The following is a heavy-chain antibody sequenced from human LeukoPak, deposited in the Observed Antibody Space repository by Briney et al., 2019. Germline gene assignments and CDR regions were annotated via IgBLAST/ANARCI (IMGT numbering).Heavy chain of an antibody. J-gene: IGHJ4*02. CDR3: ARSSGSNIGY. D-gene: IGHD3-22*01. CDR2: IYTSGST. V-gene: IGHV4-4*09. Sequence: SETLSLTCTVSGGSISSYYWSWIRQPPGKGLEWIGYIYTSGSTNYNPSLKSRVTISVDTSKNQFSLKLRSVTAADTAVYYCARSSGSNIGYWGQGTLVTVSS. CDR1: GGSISSYY.